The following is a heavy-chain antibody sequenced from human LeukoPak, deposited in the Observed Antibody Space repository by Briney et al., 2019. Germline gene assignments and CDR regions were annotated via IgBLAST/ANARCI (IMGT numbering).Heavy chain of an antibody. V-gene: IGHV4-61*02. D-gene: IGHD3-10*01. CDR2: IYTSGST. CDR1: GGSISSGSYY. J-gene: IGHJ5*02. Sequence: SQTLSLTCTVSGGSISSGSYYWSWIRQPAGKGLEWIGRIYTSGSTNYNPSLKSRVTISVDTSKNQFSLKLSSVTAADTAVYYCARGAPMVRGVILWFDPWGQGTLVTVSS. CDR3: ARGAPMVRGVILWFDP.